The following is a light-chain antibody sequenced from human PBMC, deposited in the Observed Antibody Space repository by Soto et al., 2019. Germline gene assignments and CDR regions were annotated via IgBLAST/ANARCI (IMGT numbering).Light chain of an antibody. J-gene: IGLJ1*01. CDR3: YSCSRSSGTRYV. V-gene: IGLV2-14*03. CDR2: DVS. CDR1: SSDVGAYNY. Sequence: ALTQPASVSGSPGQSITISCTGTSSDVGAYNYVSWYQQHPGQAPKLMIYDVSNRPSGVSDRFSGSKSGNTASLTISGLQAEDEADYYCYSCSRSSGTRYVFGTGTKLTVL.